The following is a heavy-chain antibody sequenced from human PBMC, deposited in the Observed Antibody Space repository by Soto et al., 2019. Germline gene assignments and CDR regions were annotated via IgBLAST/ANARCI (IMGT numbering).Heavy chain of an antibody. CDR2: IYYSGST. D-gene: IGHD2-2*01. Sequence: QVQLQESGPGLVKPSQTLSLTCTVSGGSISSGGYYWSWIRQHPGKGLEWIGYIYYSGSTDYNPSRNSRVTISVDTSKNQFSRKLSSVTAADTAVYYCARALDSVYCSSTSGFMDVWGQGTTVTVSS. J-gene: IGHJ6*02. CDR1: GGSISSGGYY. V-gene: IGHV4-31*03. CDR3: ARALDSVYCSSTSGFMDV.